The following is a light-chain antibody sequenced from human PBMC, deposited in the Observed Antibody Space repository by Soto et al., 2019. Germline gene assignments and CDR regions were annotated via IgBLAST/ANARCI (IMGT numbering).Light chain of an antibody. Sequence: EIVLTQSPATLSLSPGERATLSCRASQSVGSSFLAWFQQKPGQAPRLLIYGASSRATGIPDRFSGSGSGTDFTLTISRLEPEDFAVYYCQQYDSSPITFGQGTRLEIK. CDR2: GAS. V-gene: IGKV3-20*01. CDR3: QQYDSSPIT. J-gene: IGKJ5*01. CDR1: QSVGSSF.